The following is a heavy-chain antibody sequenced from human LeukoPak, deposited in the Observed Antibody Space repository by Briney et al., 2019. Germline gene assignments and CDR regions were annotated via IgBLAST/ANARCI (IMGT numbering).Heavy chain of an antibody. J-gene: IGHJ4*02. D-gene: IGHD5-24*01. CDR2: IYTSGST. CDR3: ARDGLEMATFYFDY. V-gene: IGHV4-61*02. CDR1: GGSIRSGSYY. Sequence: SQTLSLTCTVSGGSIRSGSYYWSWIRQPAGKGLEWIGRIYTSGSTNYNPSLKSRVTISVDTSKNQFSLKLSSVTAADTAVYYCARDGLEMATFYFDYWGQGTLVTVSS.